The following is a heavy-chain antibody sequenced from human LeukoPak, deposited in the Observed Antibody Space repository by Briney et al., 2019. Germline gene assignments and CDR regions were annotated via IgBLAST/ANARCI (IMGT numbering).Heavy chain of an antibody. Sequence: PGGSLRLSCAASGFTFSSNGMNWVRQAPGKGLDFIAYISSTGATIYYADSLKCRFTISRDNAGYSLYLPMNSLRDEDTAVYFCARANSLMVRGVISYFDSWGQGTLVTVSS. D-gene: IGHD3-10*01. CDR2: ISSTGATI. CDR3: ARANSLMVRGVISYFDS. CDR1: GFTFSSNG. V-gene: IGHV3-48*02. J-gene: IGHJ4*02.